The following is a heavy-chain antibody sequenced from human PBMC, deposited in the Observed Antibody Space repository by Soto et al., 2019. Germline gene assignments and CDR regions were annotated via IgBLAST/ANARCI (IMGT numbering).Heavy chain of an antibody. V-gene: IGHV4-59*01. J-gene: IGHJ5*02. CDR3: ARVTPGYGSGSYHWFDP. CDR1: GGSISGSY. Sequence: RSLTCTVSGGSISGSYWSWIRQTPGKVLEWIGYIHYSGSTNYNPSLKSRVTISVDTSKNQFSLKLSSVTAADTAVYYCARVTPGYGSGSYHWFDPWGQGTLVTVSS. D-gene: IGHD3-10*01. CDR2: IHYSGST.